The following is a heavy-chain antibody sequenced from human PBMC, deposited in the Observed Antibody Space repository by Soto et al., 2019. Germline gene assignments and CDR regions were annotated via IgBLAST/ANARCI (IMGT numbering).Heavy chain of an antibody. CDR3: ARERGGYSYGDY. CDR2: FNTYNGNT. CDR1: GYTFSSYG. V-gene: IGHV1-18*01. Sequence: QVQLVQSGAEVKKPGASVKVSCKASGYTFSSYGITWVRQAPGQRLEWMGWFNTYNGNTNYAQNLQGRVTMTTDTSTSTAYMELRSLRSDDTAVYYCARERGGYSYGDYWGQGALVTVSS. D-gene: IGHD5-18*01. J-gene: IGHJ4*02.